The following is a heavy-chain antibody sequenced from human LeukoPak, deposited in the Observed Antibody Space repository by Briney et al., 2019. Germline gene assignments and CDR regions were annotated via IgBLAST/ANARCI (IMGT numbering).Heavy chain of an antibody. CDR1: GFTFSSYA. D-gene: IGHD2-21*01. CDR2: ISGSGGST. V-gene: IGHV3-23*01. Sequence: GGSLRLSCAASGFTFSSYAMSWVRQAPGKGLEWVSAISGSGGSTYYADSVKGRFTISRDNSKNTLYLQMNSLRAEDTAIYYCAKDPHAYCGGDCYFSWGQGTLVTVSS. J-gene: IGHJ4*02. CDR3: AKDPHAYCGGDCYFS.